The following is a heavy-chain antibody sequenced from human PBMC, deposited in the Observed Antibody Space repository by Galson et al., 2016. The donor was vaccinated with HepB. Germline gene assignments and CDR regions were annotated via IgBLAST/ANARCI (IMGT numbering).Heavy chain of an antibody. CDR1: GDSVSSNSAA. CDR2: TYYRSKWYS. J-gene: IGHJ4*02. Sequence: CAISGDSVSSNSAAWNWIRQSQSRGLEWLGRTYYRSKWYSEYAVSVKSRITIKSDTSKNQFSLQLNSVTPDDTAVYYCARDTVRSGWYLFYFDYWGQGTLVTVSS. D-gene: IGHD6-19*01. CDR3: ARDTVRSGWYLFYFDY. V-gene: IGHV6-1*01.